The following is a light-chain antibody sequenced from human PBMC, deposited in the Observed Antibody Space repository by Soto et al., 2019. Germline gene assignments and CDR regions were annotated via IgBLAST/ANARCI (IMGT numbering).Light chain of an antibody. CDR3: QQYESTPPT. CDR2: WAS. J-gene: IGKJ2*01. CDR1: QSVLYSSNNKNY. Sequence: DIMMTQSPDSLAVSLGERATINCKSSQSVLYSSNNKNYLAWYHQRPGQPPKLLIYWASTRESGVPDRFSASGSGTDFTLTITSLQAEDVAVYYCQQYESTPPTFGQGTKLEIK. V-gene: IGKV4-1*01.